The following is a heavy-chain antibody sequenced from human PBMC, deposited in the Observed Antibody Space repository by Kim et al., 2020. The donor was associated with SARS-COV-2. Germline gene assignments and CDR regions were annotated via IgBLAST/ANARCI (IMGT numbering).Heavy chain of an antibody. CDR3: ASGRHITIFGVVNYYGMDV. V-gene: IGHV4-59*13. Sequence: SETLSLTCTVSGGSISSYYWSWIRQPPGKGLEWIGYIYYSGSTNYNPSLKSRVTISVDTSKNQFSLKLSSVTAADTAVYYCASGRHITIFGVVNYYGMDVWGQGTTVTVSS. CDR2: IYYSGST. D-gene: IGHD3-3*01. CDR1: GGSISSYY. J-gene: IGHJ6*02.